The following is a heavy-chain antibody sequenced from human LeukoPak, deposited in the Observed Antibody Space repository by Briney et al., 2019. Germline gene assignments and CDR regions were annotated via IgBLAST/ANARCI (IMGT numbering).Heavy chain of an antibody. CDR1: GFSLTTPREA. D-gene: IGHD1-14*01. J-gene: IGHJ4*02. CDR3: AHYHLTYFDY. V-gene: IGHV2-5*02. Sequence: SGPTLLKPTQPLTLTFTFSGFSLTTPREAVGWVRQPPGKALEWLALIFWDDDKRYSPSLRSRLTITKDTSNNQVVLTLTNVDPVDTGTYYCAHYHLTYFDYWGQGALVTVSS. CDR2: IFWDDDK.